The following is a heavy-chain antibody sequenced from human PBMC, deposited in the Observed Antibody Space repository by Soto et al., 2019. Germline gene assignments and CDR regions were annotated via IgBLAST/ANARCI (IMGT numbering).Heavy chain of an antibody. CDR1: GYTFTSYD. J-gene: IGHJ5*02. D-gene: IGHD6-6*01. V-gene: IGHV1-18*01. CDR3: ARKYIRSSWFDP. CDR2: IAPYNVNT. Sequence: ASVKVSCNASGYTFTSYDIHWVRQAPGQGLEWLGWIAPYNVNTHYAQKLQGRVTMTTDTSTSTAYMELRSLRSDDTAVYYCARKYIRSSWFDPWGQGTPVTVYS.